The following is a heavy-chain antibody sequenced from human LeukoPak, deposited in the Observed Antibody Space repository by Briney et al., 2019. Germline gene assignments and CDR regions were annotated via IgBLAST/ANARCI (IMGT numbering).Heavy chain of an antibody. CDR3: ARGKVLGQGINWFDP. CDR2: ISYDGSNK. CDR1: GFTFSSYA. V-gene: IGHV3-30-3*01. Sequence: TGGSLRLSCAASGFTFSSYAMHWVRQAPGKGLEWVAVISYDGSNKYYADSVKGRFTISRDNAKNSLYLQMNSLRAEDTAVYYCARGKVLGQGINWFDPWGQGTLVTVSS. J-gene: IGHJ5*02.